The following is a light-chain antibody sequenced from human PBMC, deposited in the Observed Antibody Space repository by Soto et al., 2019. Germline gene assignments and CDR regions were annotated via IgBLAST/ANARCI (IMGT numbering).Light chain of an antibody. CDR3: CSYAGSYTSPYV. CDR1: SSDVGGYNY. CDR2: DVS. J-gene: IGLJ1*01. V-gene: IGLV2-11*01. Sequence: QSALTQPRSVSGSPGQSVTISCTGTSSDVGGYNYVSWYQQHPGKAPKLMIYDVSKRPSGVPDRFSGSKSGNTASLTISGLQAEDEADYYCCSYAGSYTSPYVFGTGTKLT.